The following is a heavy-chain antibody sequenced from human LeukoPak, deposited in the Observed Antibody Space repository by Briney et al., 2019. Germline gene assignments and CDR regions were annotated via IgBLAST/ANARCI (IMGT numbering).Heavy chain of an antibody. J-gene: IGHJ3*02. D-gene: IGHD3-22*01. CDR3: AAYYYDSSGYYLDAFDI. CDR2: IYHSGST. Sequence: PSETLSLTCTVSGYSISSGYYWGWIRQPPGKGLEWIGSIYHSGSTYYNPSLKSRVTISVDTSKNQFSLKLSSVTAADTAVYYCAAYYYDSSGYYLDAFDIWGQGTMVTVSS. V-gene: IGHV4-38-2*02. CDR1: GYSISSGYY.